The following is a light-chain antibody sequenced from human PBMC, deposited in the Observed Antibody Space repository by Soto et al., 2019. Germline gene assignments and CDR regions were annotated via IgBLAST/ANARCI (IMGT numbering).Light chain of an antibody. V-gene: IGKV3-15*01. CDR3: QQYNNWPPIA. CDR2: GAP. CDR1: QSVRSD. J-gene: IGKJ5*01. Sequence: EIVMTQSPVTLSVSLGERATLSCRASQSVRSDLAWYQQTPGQAPRLLIYGAPNRATGVPARFSGSGSGTEFTPTISSLQSEDFAVYYCQQYNNWPPIAFGQGTRLEIK.